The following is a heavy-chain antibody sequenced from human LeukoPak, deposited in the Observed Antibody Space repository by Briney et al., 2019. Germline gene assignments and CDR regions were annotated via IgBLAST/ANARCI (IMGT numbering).Heavy chain of an antibody. V-gene: IGHV4-59*01. Sequence: QPSETLSLTCTVSGGSISSYYWSWIRQPPGKGLEWIGYIYHSGTSNYNPSLKSRVTMSVDTSKSQFSLSLSSVTSADTAVYYCAKAAKFYYGSETYYYFDYWGQGILVTVSS. CDR2: IYHSGTS. CDR1: GGSISSYY. J-gene: IGHJ4*02. CDR3: AKAAKFYYGSETYYYFDY. D-gene: IGHD3-10*01.